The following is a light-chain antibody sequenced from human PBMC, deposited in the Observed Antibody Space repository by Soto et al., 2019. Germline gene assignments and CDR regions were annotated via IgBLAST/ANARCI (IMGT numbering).Light chain of an antibody. CDR3: QQRSNWPT. J-gene: IGKJ5*01. V-gene: IGKV3-11*01. Sequence: EVVLTQSPATLSLSPGDRATLSCRASQSVSSHFAWYQQKSGQAPRLLIYDASRRATGIPARFSGSGSGTDFTLTISSLEPEDFAVYYCQQRSNWPTFGQGTRLE. CDR1: QSVSSH. CDR2: DAS.